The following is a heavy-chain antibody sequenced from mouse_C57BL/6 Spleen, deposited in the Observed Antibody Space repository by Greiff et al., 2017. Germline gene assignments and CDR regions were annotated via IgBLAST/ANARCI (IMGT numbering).Heavy chain of an antibody. D-gene: IGHD1-1*01. J-gene: IGHJ1*03. CDR3: ARDRVVATDWYFDV. Sequence: EVKLMESGGGLVKPGGSLKLSCAASGFTFSSYAMSWVRQTPEKRLEWVATISDGGSYTYYPDNVKGRFTISRDNAKNNLYLQMSHLKSEDTAMYYCARDRVVATDWYFDVWGTGTTVTVSS. CDR2: ISDGGSYT. V-gene: IGHV5-4*01. CDR1: GFTFSSYA.